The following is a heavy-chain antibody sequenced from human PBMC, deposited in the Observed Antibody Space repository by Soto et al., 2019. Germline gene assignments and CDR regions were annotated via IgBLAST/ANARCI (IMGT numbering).Heavy chain of an antibody. CDR1: GYTFTSYY. CDR3: ARGDSTDCSNGVCSFFYNHDMDV. J-gene: IGHJ6*02. CDR2: INPKSGGT. Sequence: ASVKVSCKASGYTFTSYYIHWVRQAPGQGLEWLGRINPKSGGTSTAQKFQGWVTMTTDTSISTASMELTRLTSDDTAIYYCARGDSTDCSNGVCSFFYNHDMDVWGQGATVTVSS. V-gene: IGHV1-2*04. D-gene: IGHD2-8*01.